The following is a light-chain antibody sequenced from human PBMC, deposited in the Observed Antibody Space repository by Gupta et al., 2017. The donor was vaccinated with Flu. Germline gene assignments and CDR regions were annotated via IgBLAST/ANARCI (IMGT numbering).Light chain of an antibody. CDR2: ETS. CDR3: QKRSNWLRY. CDR1: QNFGNY. Sequence: PATLSLSPGERATLSCRASQNFGNYVAWYQQKPGQAPRLLSYETSYRAAGVPAWGSGSGSGADFTLTIRSLEPEDFAVYYCQKRSNWLRYFGGGTTMEIK. J-gene: IGKJ4*01. V-gene: IGKV3-11*01.